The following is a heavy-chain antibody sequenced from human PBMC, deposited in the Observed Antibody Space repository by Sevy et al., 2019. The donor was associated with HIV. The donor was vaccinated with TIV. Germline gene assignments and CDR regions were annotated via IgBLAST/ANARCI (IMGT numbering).Heavy chain of an antibody. CDR2: ISNSSTTI. D-gene: IGHD2-15*01. CDR1: GFTFSSYS. J-gene: IGHJ4*02. Sequence: GGSLRLSCAASGFTFSSYSMNWVRQAPGKGLEWVSYISNSSTTIYYAVSVKGRFTISRDTAKNSLYLQMHSLRAEDTAVYYCARAPPYSGLDYWGRGTLVTVSS. CDR3: ARAPPYSGLDY. V-gene: IGHV3-48*01.